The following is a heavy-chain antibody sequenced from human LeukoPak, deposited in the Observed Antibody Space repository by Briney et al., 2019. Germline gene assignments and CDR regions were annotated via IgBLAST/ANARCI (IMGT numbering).Heavy chain of an antibody. CDR3: ARDGTHPERTGATFY. CDR1: GYTFTSYG. J-gene: IGHJ4*02. D-gene: IGHD1-26*01. V-gene: IGHV1-18*01. Sequence: ASVKVSCKASGYTFTSYGISWVRQAPGQGLEWMGWISAYNGNTNYAQKFQGRVTMTSDTSTSTVYMELSGLRSEDTALYYCARDGTHPERTGATFYRGQGTLVTVSS. CDR2: ISAYNGNT.